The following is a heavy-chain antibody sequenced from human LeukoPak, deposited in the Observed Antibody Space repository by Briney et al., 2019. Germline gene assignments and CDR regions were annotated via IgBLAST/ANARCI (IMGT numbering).Heavy chain of an antibody. J-gene: IGHJ4*02. D-gene: IGHD6-19*01. CDR3: AQGSGQHYEY. Sequence: SCKASGYTFTGYYMHWVRQAPGKGLEWVGLIRSETHGGTTDYAAPVKGRFTISRDDSKNTLNLQMNSLKAEDTAVYYCAQGSGQHYEYWGQGALVTVSS. CDR2: IRSETHGGTT. CDR1: GYTFTGYY. V-gene: IGHV3-15*07.